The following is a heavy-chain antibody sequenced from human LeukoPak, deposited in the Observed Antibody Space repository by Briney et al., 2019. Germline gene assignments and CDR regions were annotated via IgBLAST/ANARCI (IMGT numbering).Heavy chain of an antibody. CDR1: GGSISSGSHA. D-gene: IGHD6-13*01. CDR2: IYYTGRT. V-gene: IGHV4-39*01. CDR3: AQSLGSSNWIGNWFDP. Sequence: SETLFHTCSVSGGSISSGSHARGWIRQPPGKGLEWTGSIYYTGRTYYNPSLKSRVTISVDTSKNQSSLKLSSVTAADTAVYYCAQSLGSSNWIGNWFDPWGQGTLVTVSS. J-gene: IGHJ5*02.